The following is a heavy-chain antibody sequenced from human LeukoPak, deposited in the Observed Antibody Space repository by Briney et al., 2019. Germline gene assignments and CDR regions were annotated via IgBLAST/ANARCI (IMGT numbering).Heavy chain of an antibody. V-gene: IGHV4-59*12. J-gene: IGHJ4*02. D-gene: IGHD4-17*01. CDR2: IYYSGST. CDR3: ARRENYGDLDY. CDR1: GGSISSYY. Sequence: PSETLSLTCTVSGGSISSYYWSWIRQPPGKGLEWIGYIYYSGSTNYNPSLKSRVTISVDTSKNQFSLKLSSVTAADTAVYYCARRENYGDLDYWGQGTLVTVSS.